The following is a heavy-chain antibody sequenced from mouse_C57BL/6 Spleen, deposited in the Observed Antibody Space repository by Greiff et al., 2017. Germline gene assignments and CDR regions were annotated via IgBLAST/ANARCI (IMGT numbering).Heavy chain of an antibody. J-gene: IGHJ4*01. Sequence: QVQLQQSGAELMKPGASVKLSCKATGYTFTGYWIEWVKQRPGHGLEWIGEILPGSGSTNYNEKFKGKATFTADTSSNTAYMQLSSLTTEDSAIYYCARREYYGSRGYAMDDWGQGTSVTVSS. CDR3: ARREYYGSRGYAMDD. CDR1: GYTFTGYW. CDR2: ILPGSGST. D-gene: IGHD1-1*01. V-gene: IGHV1-9*01.